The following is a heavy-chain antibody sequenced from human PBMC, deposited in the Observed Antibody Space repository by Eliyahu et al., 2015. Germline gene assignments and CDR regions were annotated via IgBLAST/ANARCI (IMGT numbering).Heavy chain of an antibody. CDR2: ISADGTTP. CDR1: GFAFSSYW. D-gene: IGHD4-11*01. J-gene: IGHJ5*02. Sequence: EVQLVESGGGLVQPGGSLRLSCAASGFAFSSYWMHWVRQAPGKGPVWVSFISADGTTPSYADSVKGRFTISRDNAKNTLYLQMNSLRVEDTAVYYCVRPRDYSVNWFDPWGQGTLVTVSS. CDR3: VRPRDYSVNWFDP. V-gene: IGHV3-74*01.